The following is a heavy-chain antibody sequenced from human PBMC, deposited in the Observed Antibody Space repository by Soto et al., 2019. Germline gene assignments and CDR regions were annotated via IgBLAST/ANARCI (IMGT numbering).Heavy chain of an antibody. V-gene: IGHV4-31*03. CDR1: GGSISSGGYY. CDR3: ARDRGRHDYGPPRPIRAGAGFDY. D-gene: IGHD4-17*01. CDR2: IYYSGST. Sequence: QVQLQESGPGLVKPSQTLSLTRTVSGGSISSGGYYWSWIRQHPGKGLEWIGYIYYSGSTYYNPSLKSRVTISVDTSKNQFSLKLSSVTAADTAVYYCARDRGRHDYGPPRPIRAGAGFDYWGQGTLVTVSS. J-gene: IGHJ4*02.